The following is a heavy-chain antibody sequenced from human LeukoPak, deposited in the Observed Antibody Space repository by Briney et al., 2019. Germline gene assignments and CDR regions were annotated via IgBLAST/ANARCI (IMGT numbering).Heavy chain of an antibody. CDR3: ATEFGYSSGWYYYMDV. Sequence: ASVKVSCKVSGYTLTELSMRWVRQAPGKGLEWMGGFDPEDGETIYAQKFQGRVTMTEDTSTDTAYMELSSLRSEDTAVYYCATEFGYSSGWYYYMDVWGKGTTVTVSS. D-gene: IGHD6-19*01. CDR2: FDPEDGET. CDR1: GYTLTELS. V-gene: IGHV1-24*01. J-gene: IGHJ6*03.